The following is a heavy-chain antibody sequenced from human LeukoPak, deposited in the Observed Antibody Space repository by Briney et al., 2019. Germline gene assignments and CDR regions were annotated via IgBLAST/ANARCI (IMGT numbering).Heavy chain of an antibody. CDR3: ARDKAAEGY. CDR2: IYYSGST. CDR1: GGSISSYY. D-gene: IGHD6-13*01. Sequence: SETLSLTCTVSGGSISSYYWSWIRQPPGKGLEWIGYIYYSGSTNYNPSLKSRVTISVDTSKNQFSLKLSSVTAADTAVYYCARDKAAEGYWGQGTLVTVSS. J-gene: IGHJ4*02. V-gene: IGHV4-59*01.